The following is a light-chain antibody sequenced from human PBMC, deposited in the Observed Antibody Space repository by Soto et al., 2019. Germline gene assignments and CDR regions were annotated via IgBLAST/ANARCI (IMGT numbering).Light chain of an antibody. Sequence: QSVLSQPASVSGSPGQSITISCTGTSSDVGGFEYVSWYQHQPGKAPKLIIYDVTKRPSGVSNRFSGSKSGNSASLTISGIQAEDDGDYYCGSITRSSTTVFGHGTQLTVL. V-gene: IGLV2-14*01. CDR2: DVT. CDR3: GSITRSSTTV. CDR1: SSDVGGFEY. J-gene: IGLJ7*01.